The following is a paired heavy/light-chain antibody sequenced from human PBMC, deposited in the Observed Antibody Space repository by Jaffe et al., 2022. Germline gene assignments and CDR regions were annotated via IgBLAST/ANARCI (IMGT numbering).Heavy chain of an antibody. D-gene: IGHD4-17*01. J-gene: IGHJ4*02. CDR2: IYNSGST. V-gene: IGHV4-39*01. Sequence: QLQLQESGPGLVKPSETLSLTCTVSGGSISSGSYYWGWIRQPPGKGLEWIGSIYNSGSTYYNPSLKSRVIISVDTSKNQFSLKLSSVTAADTAVYYCARQGDYKARFFDSWGQGTLVIVSS. CDR1: GGSISSGSYY. CDR3: ARQGDYKARFFDS.
Light chain of an antibody. Sequence: QSALTQPASVSGSPGQSITISCTGTSSDVGGYNYVSWYQHHPGKAPKLMIYEVSNRPSGISSRFSGSKSGNTASLTISGLQAEDEADYYCSSYTGSSTLYVFGTGTKVTVL. CDR2: EVS. CDR3: SSYTGSSTLYV. J-gene: IGLJ1*01. CDR1: SSDVGGYNY. V-gene: IGLV2-14*01.